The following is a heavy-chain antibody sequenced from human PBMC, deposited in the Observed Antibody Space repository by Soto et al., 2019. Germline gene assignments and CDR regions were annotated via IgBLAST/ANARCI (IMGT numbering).Heavy chain of an antibody. D-gene: IGHD2-2*01. V-gene: IGHV4-39*01. J-gene: IGHJ6*02. CDR2: IYSSENT. Sequence: WKTLSVTCTVSDGSARRKSYFWGSIRQYTGKGLEWIGTIYSSENTYYNPSLLSRVTISVDTSKNEFSLRLSSVTAADTAVYYCARLILFCVSTNCHGFYGMDVRRQATMGT. CDR1: DGSARRKSYF. CDR3: ARLILFCVSTNCHGFYGMDV.